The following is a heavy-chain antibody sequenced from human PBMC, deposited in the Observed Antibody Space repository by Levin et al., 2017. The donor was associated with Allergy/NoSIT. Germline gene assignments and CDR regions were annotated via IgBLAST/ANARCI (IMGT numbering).Heavy chain of an antibody. Sequence: GVLKISCVASGFNFGNYDMHWVRQVPGKGLEWVSAIGTTDDTYYPDSVKGRFTISREDGKNSVYLQLTNLRVEDTAVYYCGRGRYRDTSGHAWFDPWGQGTLVTVSS. CDR1: GFNFGNYD. CDR3: GRGRYRDTSGHAWFDP. CDR2: IGTTDDT. D-gene: IGHD5-12*01. J-gene: IGHJ5*02. V-gene: IGHV3-13*04.